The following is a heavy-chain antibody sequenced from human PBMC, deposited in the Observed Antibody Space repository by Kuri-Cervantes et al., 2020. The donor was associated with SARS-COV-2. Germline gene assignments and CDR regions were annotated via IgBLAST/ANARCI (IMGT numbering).Heavy chain of an antibody. Sequence: GGSLRLSCAASGFTFSSYGMHWVRQAPGKGLEWVAVISYDGSNKYYADSVKGRFTISRDNSKNTLYLQMNSLRDKDTAVYYCARVDCSGGSCYPQFDPWGQGTLVTVSS. D-gene: IGHD2-15*01. CDR3: ARVDCSGGSCYPQFDP. J-gene: IGHJ5*02. V-gene: IGHV3-30*03. CDR2: ISYDGSNK. CDR1: GFTFSSYG.